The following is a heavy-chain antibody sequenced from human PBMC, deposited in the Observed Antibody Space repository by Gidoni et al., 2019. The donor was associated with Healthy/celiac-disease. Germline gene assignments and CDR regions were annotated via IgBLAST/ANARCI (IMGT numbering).Heavy chain of an antibody. CDR2: IKSKTDGGAT. D-gene: IGHD2-2*01. CDR1: GFTFRDAW. V-gene: IGHV3-15*01. Sequence: EVQLVESGGGLVKPGGSLRLSCAASGFTFRDAWITWVRQAPGKGLEWVGRIKSKTDGGATDYAAPVKGRFTISRDDSKNTVYLQMNSLKTEDTAVYYCTTVSYCSSISCDNWFDPWGQGTLVTVSS. J-gene: IGHJ5*02. CDR3: TTVSYCSSISCDNWFDP.